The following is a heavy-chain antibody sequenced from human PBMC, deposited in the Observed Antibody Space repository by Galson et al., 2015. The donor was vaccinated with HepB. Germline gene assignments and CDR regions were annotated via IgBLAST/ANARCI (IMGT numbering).Heavy chain of an antibody. D-gene: IGHD2-2*01. CDR1: GYTFTGYY. J-gene: IGHJ5*02. V-gene: IGHV1-2*04. Sequence: SVKVSCKASGYTFTGYYMHWVRQAPGQGLEWIGWINPNGGGTNFAQTFQGWVTITSDTSNSTPYMELSRLRSDDPAVYYCARAGPNRGYCSSTSCSIRGGNWFDPWGQGTLVTVSS. CDR2: INPNGGGT. CDR3: ARAGPNRGYCSSTSCSIRGGNWFDP.